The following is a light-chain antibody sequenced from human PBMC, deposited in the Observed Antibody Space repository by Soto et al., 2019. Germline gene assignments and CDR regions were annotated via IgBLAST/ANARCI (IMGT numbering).Light chain of an antibody. CDR1: QSVSSN. Sequence: EIVMAQSPATMSVSPGERATLSCRAIQSVSSNFAWYQQKPGQAPRPIIYGASTRATGIPARFSGSGSGTEFTLTISSLQSEDFAVYYCQQYNNWPPEWTFGQGTKVDI. J-gene: IGKJ1*01. V-gene: IGKV3-15*01. CDR3: QQYNNWPPEWT. CDR2: GAS.